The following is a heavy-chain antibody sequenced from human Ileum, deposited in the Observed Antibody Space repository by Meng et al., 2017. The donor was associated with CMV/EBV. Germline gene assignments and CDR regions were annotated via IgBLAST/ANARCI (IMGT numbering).Heavy chain of an antibody. CDR1: GFTFNTYG. Sequence: GESLKISCAASGFTFNTYGMSWVRQAPGTGLEWASGIGLDGNTHYVDSVKGRFTTSRDNSKNTLYLQMHSLGAEDTAVYYFARYSYSDRYFYGMDVWGQGITVTVSS. D-gene: IGHD3-16*01. J-gene: IGHJ6*02. V-gene: IGHV3-23*01. CDR2: IGLDGNT. CDR3: ARYSYSDRYFYGMDV.